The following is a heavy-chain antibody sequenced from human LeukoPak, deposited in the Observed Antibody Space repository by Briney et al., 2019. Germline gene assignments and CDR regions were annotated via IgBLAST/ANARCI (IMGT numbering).Heavy chain of an antibody. CDR2: IWYDGNHK. Sequence: GGSLRLSCAASGFTFSSYGMHWVRQAPGKGLEWVAIIWYDGNHKYYLDSVKGRFTISRDNSKNTLYLQMDSLRAEDTAVYYCAEAPKRYCTSASCQGYFDYWGQGTLVTVSS. CDR3: AEAPKRYCTSASCQGYFDY. CDR1: GFTFSSYG. J-gene: IGHJ4*02. V-gene: IGHV3-33*06. D-gene: IGHD2-2*01.